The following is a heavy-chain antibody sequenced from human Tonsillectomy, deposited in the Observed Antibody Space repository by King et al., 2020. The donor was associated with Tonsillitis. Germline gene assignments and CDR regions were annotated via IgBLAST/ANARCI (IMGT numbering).Heavy chain of an antibody. V-gene: IGHV3-23*01. Sequence: VQLQESGGGLVQPGGSLRLSCAASGFTFSSYAMSWVRQAPGKGLEWVSGIRNSGGNTYYAYSVKGRFTISRDNSKNTLYLQMHSLRAGDTAAYYCAKDGHSSGWYYFDYWGQGTLVTVSS. CDR1: GFTFSSYA. D-gene: IGHD6-19*01. J-gene: IGHJ4*02. CDR3: AKDGHSSGWYYFDY. CDR2: IRNSGGNT.